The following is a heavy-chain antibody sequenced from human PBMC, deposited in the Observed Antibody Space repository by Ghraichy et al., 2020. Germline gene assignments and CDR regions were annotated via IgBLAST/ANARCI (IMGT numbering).Heavy chain of an antibody. V-gene: IGHV3-30-3*01. CDR2: ISYDGSNK. D-gene: IGHD1-26*01. J-gene: IGHJ4*02. CDR3: ARGGHIVGATEVFDY. Sequence: GGSLRLSCAASGFTFSSYAMHWVRQAPGKGLEWVAVISYDGSNKYYADSVKGRFTISRDNSKNTLYLQMNSLRAEDTAVYYCARGGHIVGATEVFDYWGQGTLVTVSS. CDR1: GFTFSSYA.